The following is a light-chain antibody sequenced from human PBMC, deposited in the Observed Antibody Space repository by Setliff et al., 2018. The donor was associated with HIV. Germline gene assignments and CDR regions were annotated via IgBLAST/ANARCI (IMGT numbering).Light chain of an antibody. J-gene: IGLJ3*02. CDR1: SSDIGGCNY. Sequence: LTQPASVSGSPGQSITISCTGTSSDIGGCNYVSWYQQLPGNTPKLLIYDVTNRPSGVPDRFSGSKSANTASLTISGLQAEDEADYYCSSFTSSKALLFGGGTKVTVL. CDR3: SSFTSSKALL. V-gene: IGLV2-14*03. CDR2: DVT.